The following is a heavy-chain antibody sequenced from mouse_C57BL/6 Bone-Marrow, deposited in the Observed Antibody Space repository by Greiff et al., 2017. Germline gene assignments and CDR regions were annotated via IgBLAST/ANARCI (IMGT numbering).Heavy chain of an antibody. J-gene: IGHJ2*01. Sequence: QVQLKQSGAELARPGASVKLSCKASGYTFTSYGISWVKQRTGQGLEWIGEIYPRSGNTYYNEKFKGKATLTADKSSSTAYMELRSLTSEDSAVYFCARWGDDYDGLDYWGQGTTLTVSS. D-gene: IGHD2-4*01. CDR3: ARWGDDYDGLDY. CDR1: GYTFTSYG. CDR2: IYPRSGNT. V-gene: IGHV1-81*01.